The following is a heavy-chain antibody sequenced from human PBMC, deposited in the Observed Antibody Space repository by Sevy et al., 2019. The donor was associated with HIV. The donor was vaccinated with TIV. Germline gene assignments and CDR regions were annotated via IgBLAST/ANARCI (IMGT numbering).Heavy chain of an antibody. CDR3: ARHDILTGYYIAHFDY. CDR2: IYYSGNT. Sequence: SENLSLTCTVSGGSITGGRYYWGWIRQPPGKGLEWIGSIYYSGNTYFNPSLKSRVTISVDTSKNQFSLRLSSVTAADTAVYYCARHDILTGYYIAHFDYWGQGTLVTVSS. V-gene: IGHV4-39*01. D-gene: IGHD3-9*01. J-gene: IGHJ4*02. CDR1: GGSITGGRYY.